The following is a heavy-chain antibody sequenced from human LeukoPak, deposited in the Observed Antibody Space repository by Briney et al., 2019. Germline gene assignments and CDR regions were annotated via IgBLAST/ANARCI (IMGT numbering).Heavy chain of an antibody. CDR2: ISSSSSYI. CDR1: GFTFSSYS. CDR3: ARDGVGATMRANYGMDV. Sequence: GGSLRLSCAASGFTFSSYSMNWVRQAPGKGLEWVSSISSSSSYIYYADSVEGRFTISRDNAKNSLYLQMNSLRAEDTAVYYCARDGVGATMRANYGMDVWGQGTTVTVSS. V-gene: IGHV3-21*01. J-gene: IGHJ6*02. D-gene: IGHD1-26*01.